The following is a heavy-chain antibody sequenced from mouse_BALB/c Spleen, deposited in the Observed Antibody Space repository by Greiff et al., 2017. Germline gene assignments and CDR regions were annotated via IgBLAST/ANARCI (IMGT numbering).Heavy chain of an antibody. Sequence: EVQLQQSGPGLVKPSQSLSLTCTVTGYSITSDYAWNWIRQFPGNKLEWMGYISYSGSTSYNPSLKSRISITRDTSKNQFFLQLNSVTTEDTATYYCARSDYDVGFAYWGQGTLVTVSA. D-gene: IGHD2-4*01. J-gene: IGHJ3*01. CDR1: GYSITSDYA. V-gene: IGHV3-2*02. CDR3: ARSDYDVGFAY. CDR2: ISYSGST.